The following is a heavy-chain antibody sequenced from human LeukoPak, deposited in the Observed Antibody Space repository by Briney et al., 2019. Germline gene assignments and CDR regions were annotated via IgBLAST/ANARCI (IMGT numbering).Heavy chain of an antibody. D-gene: IGHD4-17*01. CDR1: GYTFTGYY. V-gene: IGHV1-2*02. J-gene: IGHJ6*02. Sequence: GASVKVSCKASGYTFTGYYMHWVRQDPGQGLEWMGWINPNSGGTNYAQKFQGRVTMTRDTSISTAYMELSRLRSDDTAVYYCARVPYGDYYSGMDVWGQGTTVTVSS. CDR2: INPNSGGT. CDR3: ARVPYGDYYSGMDV.